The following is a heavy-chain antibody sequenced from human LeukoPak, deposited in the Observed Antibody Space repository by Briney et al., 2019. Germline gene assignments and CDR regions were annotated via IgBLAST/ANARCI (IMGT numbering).Heavy chain of an antibody. Sequence: GESLKISCKGSGYSFTSYWIGWVRQMPGKGLEWMGIIYPGDSATRYSPSFQGQVSISARQSISTAYLQWSSLKASDTAMYYCARYYSSGWYGMINWFDPWGQGTLVTVSS. V-gene: IGHV5-51*01. J-gene: IGHJ5*02. CDR3: ARYYSSGWYGMINWFDP. D-gene: IGHD6-19*01. CDR1: GYSFTSYW. CDR2: IYPGDSAT.